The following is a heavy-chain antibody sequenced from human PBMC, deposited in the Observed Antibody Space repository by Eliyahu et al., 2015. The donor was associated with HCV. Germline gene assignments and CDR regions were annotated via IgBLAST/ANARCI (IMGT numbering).Heavy chain of an antibody. V-gene: IGHV4-31*03. CDR1: GGSISTGGYS. J-gene: IGHJ4*02. Sequence: QVQLQESGPGLVKPSQTLSLTCTVSGGSISTGGYSWSWIRQYPGKGLECIGYIYNSGNTYYXPSLESRVTISIDTXKKQLSLKLSSVTAADTAVYYCASHLGHNDPEKRGFDYWGQGTLVTVSS. D-gene: IGHD1-1*01. CDR2: IYNSGNT. CDR3: ASHLGHNDPEKRGFDY.